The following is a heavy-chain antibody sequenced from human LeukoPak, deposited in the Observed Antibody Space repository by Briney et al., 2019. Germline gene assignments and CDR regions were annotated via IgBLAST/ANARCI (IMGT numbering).Heavy chain of an antibody. CDR2: MNPNSGNA. Sequence: ASVKVSCKAPGYTFTSYDINWVRQATGQGLEWMGWMNPNSGNAGYAQKFQGRVTMTRNTSISTAYMELSSLRSEDTAVYYCARGKLRYFDWLPYDAFDIWGQGTMVTVSS. CDR3: ARGKLRYFDWLPYDAFDI. V-gene: IGHV1-8*01. D-gene: IGHD3-9*01. CDR1: GYTFTSYD. J-gene: IGHJ3*02.